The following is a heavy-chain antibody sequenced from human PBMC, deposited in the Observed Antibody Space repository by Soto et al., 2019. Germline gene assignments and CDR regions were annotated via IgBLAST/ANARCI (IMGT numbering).Heavy chain of an antibody. CDR2: ISSGRDTI. CDR1: GFTFSDYG. Sequence: EVQLVESGGGLAQPGGSLRLSCAAFGFTFSDYGVTGVRQAPGKGLEWISYISSGRDTIYYADSVKGRFTISRDDAKETLFLQMNSLRDEDTAVYYCTRVSRTWEDDYWGRGTLVTVSS. J-gene: IGHJ4*02. D-gene: IGHD1-26*01. CDR3: TRVSRTWEDDY. V-gene: IGHV3-48*02.